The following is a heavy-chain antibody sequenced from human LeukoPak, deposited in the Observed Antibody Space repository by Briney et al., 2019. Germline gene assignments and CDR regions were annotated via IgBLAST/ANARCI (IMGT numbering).Heavy chain of an antibody. CDR1: GFTFSSYG. CDR2: IRYDGSNK. Sequence: PGGSLRLSCAASGFTFSSYGMYWVRQAPGKGLEWVAFIRYDGSNKYYADSVKGRFTVSRDNSKNTLYLQMYSLRAEDTAVYYCANLYGDSPDYWGRGTLVTVSS. CDR3: ANLYGDSPDY. D-gene: IGHD4-17*01. V-gene: IGHV3-30*02. J-gene: IGHJ4*02.